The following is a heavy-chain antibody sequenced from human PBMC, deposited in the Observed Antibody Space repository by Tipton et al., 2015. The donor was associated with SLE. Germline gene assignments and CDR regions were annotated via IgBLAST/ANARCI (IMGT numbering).Heavy chain of an antibody. CDR2: INHSGST. CDR1: GGSISSSSYY. CDR3: ARGRGSGWFHI. J-gene: IGHJ3*02. V-gene: IGHV4-39*07. D-gene: IGHD6-19*01. Sequence: TLSLTCTVSGGSISSSSYYWGWIRQPPGKGLEWIGEINHSGSTNYNPSLKSRVTMSVDTSKNQFSLKLSSVTAADTAVYYCARGRGSGWFHIWGQGTMVTVSS.